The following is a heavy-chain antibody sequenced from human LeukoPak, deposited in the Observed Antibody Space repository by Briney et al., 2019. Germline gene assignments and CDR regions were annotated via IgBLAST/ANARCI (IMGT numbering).Heavy chain of an antibody. CDR2: IWYDGSNK. Sequence: GRSLRLSCAASGFTFSSYGMHWVRQAPGKGLEWVAVIWYDGSNKYYADSVKGRFTISRDNSKNTLYLQMNSLRAEDTAVYYCARVDYAELGSDYWGQGTLVIASS. V-gene: IGHV3-33*01. CDR3: ARVDYAELGSDY. J-gene: IGHJ4*02. CDR1: GFTFSSYG. D-gene: IGHD4-17*01.